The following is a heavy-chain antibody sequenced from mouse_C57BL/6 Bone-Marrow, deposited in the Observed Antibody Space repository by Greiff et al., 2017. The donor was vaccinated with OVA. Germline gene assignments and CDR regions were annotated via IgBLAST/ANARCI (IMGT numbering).Heavy chain of an antibody. CDR3: AIHYYGSSYY. CDR2: ISSGGSYT. D-gene: IGHD1-1*01. Sequence: EVNVVESGGDLVKPGGSLKLSCAASGFTFSSYGMSWVRQTPDKRLEWVATISSGGSYTYYPDSVKGGVTISRDNAKNTLYLKLSILKSDDTAMSYCAIHYYGSSYYWGQGTTLTVSS. J-gene: IGHJ2*01. CDR1: GFTFSSYG. V-gene: IGHV5-6*01.